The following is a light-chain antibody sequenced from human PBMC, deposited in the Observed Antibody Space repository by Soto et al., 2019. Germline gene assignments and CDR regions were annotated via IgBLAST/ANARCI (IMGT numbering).Light chain of an antibody. CDR3: SSYTTSHTLV. J-gene: IGLJ2*01. CDR2: EIS. Sequence: QSALTQPASVSESPGQSITISCTGTSSDVGASDYVSWYQQHPGKAPQLIIYEISNRPSGVSNRFSGSKSGNTASLTISGLRAEDESDYYCSSYTTSHTLVFGGGTKVTVL. V-gene: IGLV2-14*01. CDR1: SSDVGASDY.